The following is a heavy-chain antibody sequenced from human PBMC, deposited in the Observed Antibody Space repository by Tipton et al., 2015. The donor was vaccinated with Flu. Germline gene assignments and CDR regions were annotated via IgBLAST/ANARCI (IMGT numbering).Heavy chain of an antibody. D-gene: IGHD3-22*01. J-gene: IGHJ4*02. CDR3: ARYSYDDRDSVTFDS. Sequence: TLSLTCTVSGVSISGYDYYWGWIRQPAGKGLEWIGRVKLGGSTNYGPSFKSRATVSMDASRSQFSLKLRSVTAADTAVYFCARYSYDDRDSVTFDSWGQGTLVTVSS. CDR2: VKLGGST. CDR1: GVSISGYDYY. V-gene: IGHV4-61*02.